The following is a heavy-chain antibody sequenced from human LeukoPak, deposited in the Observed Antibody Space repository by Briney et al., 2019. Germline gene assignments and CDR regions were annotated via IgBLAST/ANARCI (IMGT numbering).Heavy chain of an antibody. D-gene: IGHD3-10*01. J-gene: IGHJ1*01. CDR2: MSVSGSTI. V-gene: IGHV3-11*04. CDR3: SRALGLIEN. CDR1: GLSFTAVY. Sequence: GRSLRPSCELSGLSFTAVYMSWVRQVARNGLEWVSYMSVSGSTIVYTNSVTGRFNISRDTPKQSLYLQRNCLRIKETSVYYCSRALGLIENWGRGTLVTVSS.